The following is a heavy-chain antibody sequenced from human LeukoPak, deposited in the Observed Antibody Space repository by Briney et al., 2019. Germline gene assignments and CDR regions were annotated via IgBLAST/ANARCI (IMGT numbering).Heavy chain of an antibody. Sequence: SETLSLTCTVSGDSISSYYWSWIRQPPGKGLEWIGYIYYSGSTNYNPSLKSRVTISVDTSKNQFSLKLSSVTAADTAVYYCARGGSPLWSHYYYYYYMDVWGKGTTVTVSS. CDR2: IYYSGST. D-gene: IGHD3-3*01. CDR3: ARGGSPLWSHYYYYYYMDV. J-gene: IGHJ6*03. CDR1: GDSISSYY. V-gene: IGHV4-59*01.